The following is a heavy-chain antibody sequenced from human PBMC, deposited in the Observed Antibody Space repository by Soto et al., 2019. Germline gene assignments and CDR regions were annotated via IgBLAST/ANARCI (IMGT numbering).Heavy chain of an antibody. CDR2: IHHTGTT. CDR1: GGAIDSSNW. CDR3: ARGRRPLQTTSVGFDP. Sequence: QLQLQESGPGLVKPSGTLSLTCTVSGGAIDSSNWWTWVRQFPGKGLQWVGEIHHTGTTNYNPSLQSRINASIDKSKRQIAMDLLSVPAADTAIYYCARGRRPLQTTSVGFDPWGPGILVTVSS. D-gene: IGHD1-26*01. V-gene: IGHV4-4*02. J-gene: IGHJ5*02.